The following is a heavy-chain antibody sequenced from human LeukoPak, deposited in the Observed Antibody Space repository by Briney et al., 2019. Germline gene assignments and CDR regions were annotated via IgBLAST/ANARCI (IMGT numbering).Heavy chain of an antibody. CDR2: ISSSGSTI. D-gene: IGHD3-3*01. CDR1: GFTFSSYE. V-gene: IGHV3-48*03. CDR3: ATLEVEFDY. J-gene: IGHJ4*02. Sequence: GGSLRLSCAASGFTFSSYEMNWVGQAPGKGLEGVSYISSSGSTIYYADSVKGRFTISRDNAKNSLYLQMNSLRAEDTAVYYCATLEVEFDYWGQGTLVTVSS.